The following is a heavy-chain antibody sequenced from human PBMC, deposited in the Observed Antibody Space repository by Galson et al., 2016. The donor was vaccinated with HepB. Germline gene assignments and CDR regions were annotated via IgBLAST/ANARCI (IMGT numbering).Heavy chain of an antibody. V-gene: IGHV3-23*01. D-gene: IGHD4-23*01. Sequence: SLRLSCAASGFTFSNYAMTWVRQAPGKGLQWVSTIRGSGGGPYYAASVEGRFPLSRAPSPTPLYLQMRDLRAEDTAVFYCVRDPRSRGWELRLSAFDVWGKGTMVTVS. J-gene: IGHJ3*01. CDR3: VRDPRSRGWELRLSAFDV. CDR1: GFTFSNYA. CDR2: IRGSGGGP.